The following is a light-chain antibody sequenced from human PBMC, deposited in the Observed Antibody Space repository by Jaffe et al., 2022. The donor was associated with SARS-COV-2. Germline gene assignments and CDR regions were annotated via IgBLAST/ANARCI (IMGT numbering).Light chain of an antibody. CDR1: QSISSW. J-gene: IGKJ1*01. CDR3: QQCNSYPWT. CDR2: KAS. V-gene: IGKV1-5*03. Sequence: DIQMTQSPPTLSASVGDRVTITCRASQSISSWLAWYQQKPGKAPKLLIYKASSLESGVPSRFSGSGSGTEFTLTINSLQPDDFATYYCQQCNSYPWTFGQGTKVEIK.